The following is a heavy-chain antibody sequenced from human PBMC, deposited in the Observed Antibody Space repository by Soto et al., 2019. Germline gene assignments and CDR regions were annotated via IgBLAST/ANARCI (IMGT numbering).Heavy chain of an antibody. Sequence: ASGPTLVNPTQTLTLTCTFSGFSLSTSGVGVGWIRQPPGKALEWLALIYWDDDKRYSPSLKSRLTITKDTSKNQVVLTMTNMDPVDTATYYCAHSMITFGGVIVDDAFDYWGQGTLVTVSS. CDR2: IYWDDDK. V-gene: IGHV2-5*02. D-gene: IGHD3-16*02. J-gene: IGHJ4*02. CDR3: AHSMITFGGVIVDDAFDY. CDR1: GFSLSTSGVG.